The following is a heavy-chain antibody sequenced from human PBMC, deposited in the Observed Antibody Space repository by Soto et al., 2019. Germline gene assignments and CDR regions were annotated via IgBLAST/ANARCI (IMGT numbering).Heavy chain of an antibody. Sequence: QVQLVESGGGVVQPGRSLRLSCAASGFTFSSYAMHWVRQAPGKGLGWVAVISYDGSNKYYADSVKGRFTISRDNSKNTLYLQVNSLRAEDTAVYYCARDEGYCSGGSCSDGGYYYYGMDVWGQGTTVTVSS. D-gene: IGHD2-15*01. CDR1: GFTFSSYA. CDR3: ARDEGYCSGGSCSDGGYYYYGMDV. CDR2: ISYDGSNK. V-gene: IGHV3-30-3*01. J-gene: IGHJ6*02.